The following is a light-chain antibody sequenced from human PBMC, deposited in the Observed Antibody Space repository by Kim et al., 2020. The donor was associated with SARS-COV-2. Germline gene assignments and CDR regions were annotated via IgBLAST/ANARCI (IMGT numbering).Light chain of an antibody. CDR2: GKN. CDR3: SSRDSSAHRLV. V-gene: IGLV3-19*01. CDR1: SLGIYY. J-gene: IGLJ1*01. Sequence: ALGQTVRITCQGDSLGIYYASWYQQKPGQAPVLVIFGKNNRPSGIPDRFSGSSSGRTASLTITGAQAEDEADYFGSSRDSSAHRLVFGTGTKVTVL.